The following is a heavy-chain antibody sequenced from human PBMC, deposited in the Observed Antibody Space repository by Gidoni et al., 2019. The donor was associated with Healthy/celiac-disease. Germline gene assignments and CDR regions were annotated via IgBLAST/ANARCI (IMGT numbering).Heavy chain of an antibody. J-gene: IGHJ4*02. CDR3: ARDGYNQGVFDY. D-gene: IGHD5-12*01. V-gene: IGHV3-23*04. CDR1: GFTFSSYA. Sequence: EVQLVESGGGLVQPGGSLRLSCAASGFTFSSYAMSWVRQAPGKGLEWVSAISGSGGSTYYADAVKGRFTISRDNSKNTLYLQMNSLRAEDTAVYYCARDGYNQGVFDYWGQGTLVTVSS. CDR2: ISGSGGST.